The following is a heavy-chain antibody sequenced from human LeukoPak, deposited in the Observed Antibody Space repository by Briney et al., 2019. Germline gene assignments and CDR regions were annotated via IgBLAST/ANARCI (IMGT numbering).Heavy chain of an antibody. CDR1: GFTFSSYA. CDR2: ICGSGGST. Sequence: PGGSLRLSCAASGFTFSSYAMSWVRQAPGKGLEWVSRICGSGGSTYYADSVKGRFTIFRDNSKNTLYLQMNSLRAEDTAVYYCAKVETAAAATLRGFDYWGQGTLVTVSS. J-gene: IGHJ4*02. CDR3: AKVETAAAATLRGFDY. V-gene: IGHV3-23*01. D-gene: IGHD6-13*01.